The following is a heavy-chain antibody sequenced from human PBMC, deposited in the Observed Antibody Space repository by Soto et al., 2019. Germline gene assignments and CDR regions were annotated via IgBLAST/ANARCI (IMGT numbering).Heavy chain of an antibody. V-gene: IGHV1-18*01. CDR2: MSAYNGNT. CDR3: ARVDVSSGPKFIRFDY. D-gene: IGHD6-19*01. CDR1: GYTFTSYG. J-gene: IGHJ4*02. Sequence: QVQLVQSGAEVKKPGASVKVSCKASGYTFTSYGISWVRQAPGQGLEWMGWMSAYNGNTNFGQKLQGRGTMTTDTSTSTAYMELRSLRSDDTAVYYCARVDVSSGPKFIRFDYWGQGTLVTVSS.